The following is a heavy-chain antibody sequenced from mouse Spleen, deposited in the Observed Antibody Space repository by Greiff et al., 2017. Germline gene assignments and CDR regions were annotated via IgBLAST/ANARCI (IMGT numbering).Heavy chain of an antibody. Sequence: DVQLVESGGGLVKPGGSLKLSCAASGFTFSSYAMSWVRQTPEKRLEWVATISSGGSYTYYPDSVKGRFTISRDNAKNTLYLQMSSLRSEDTAMYYCARPKLGRRYFDYWGQGTTLTVSS. V-gene: IGHV5-9-3*01. D-gene: IGHD4-1*01. J-gene: IGHJ2*01. CDR1: GFTFSSYA. CDR3: ARPKLGRRYFDY. CDR2: ISSGGSYT.